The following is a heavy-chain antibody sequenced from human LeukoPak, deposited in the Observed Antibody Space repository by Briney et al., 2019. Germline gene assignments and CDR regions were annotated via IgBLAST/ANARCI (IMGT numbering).Heavy chain of an antibody. D-gene: IGHD4-11*01. CDR3: AMLHETYTVTKKD. CDR2: ISSSSSTI. V-gene: IGHV3-48*01. J-gene: IGHJ4*02. Sequence: GGSLRLSCAASGFTFSSYSMNWVRQAPGKGLEWVSYISSSSSTIYYADSVKGRFTISRDNAKNSLYLQMNSLRAEDTAVYYCAMLHETYTVTKKDWGQGTLVTVSS. CDR1: GFTFSSYS.